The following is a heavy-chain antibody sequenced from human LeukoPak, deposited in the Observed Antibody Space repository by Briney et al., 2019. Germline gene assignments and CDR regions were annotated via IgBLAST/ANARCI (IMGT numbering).Heavy chain of an antibody. CDR2: IYYSGST. V-gene: IGHV4-31*03. D-gene: IGHD3-22*01. CDR3: ARERYYYDSSDYYHQSGFDY. Sequence: SETLSLTCTVSGGSISSSSYNWGWIRQHPGKGLEWIGYIYYSGSTYYNPSLKSRVTISVDTSKNQFSLKLSSVTAADTAVYYCARERYYYDSSDYYHQSGFDYWGQGTLVTVSS. J-gene: IGHJ4*02. CDR1: GGSISSSSYN.